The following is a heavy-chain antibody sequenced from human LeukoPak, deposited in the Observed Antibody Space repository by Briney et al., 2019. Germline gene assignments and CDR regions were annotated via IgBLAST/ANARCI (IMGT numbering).Heavy chain of an antibody. Sequence: PGGSLRLSCAASGFTFSSYGMHWVRQAPGKGLEWVAFIRYDGSNKYYADSVKGRFTISRDNSKNTLYLQMNSLRAGDTAVYYCARVAVAGSSSYYFDYWGQGTLVTVSS. CDR2: IRYDGSNK. V-gene: IGHV3-30*02. CDR3: ARVAVAGSSSYYFDY. D-gene: IGHD6-19*01. CDR1: GFTFSSYG. J-gene: IGHJ4*02.